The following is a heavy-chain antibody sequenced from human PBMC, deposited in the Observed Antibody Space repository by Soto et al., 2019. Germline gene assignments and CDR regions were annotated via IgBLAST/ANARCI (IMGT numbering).Heavy chain of an antibody. J-gene: IGHJ3*02. Sequence: GGSLRLSCAASGFTFSSHSMNWVRQAPGKGLEWVSSISSGSSYIYYADSVKGRFTISRDNAKNSLYLQMNSLRAEDTAVYYCAREVYCGGDCYSRDAFDIWGQGTMVTVSS. CDR3: AREVYCGGDCYSRDAFDI. CDR2: ISSGSSYI. CDR1: GFTFSSHS. D-gene: IGHD2-21*02. V-gene: IGHV3-21*01.